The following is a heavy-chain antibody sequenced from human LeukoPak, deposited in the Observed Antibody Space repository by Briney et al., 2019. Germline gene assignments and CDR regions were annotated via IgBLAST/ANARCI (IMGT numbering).Heavy chain of an antibody. CDR1: GGSFSGYY. J-gene: IGHJ3*02. CDR2: IDHSGST. V-gene: IGHV4-34*01. CDR3: ARVRFSGYPWAAFDI. D-gene: IGHD3-22*01. Sequence: PSETLSLTCAVYGGSFSGYYWSWIRQPPGKGLEWIGEIDHSGSTNYNPSLKSRVTISVDTSMNQFSLKLSSVTAADTAVYYCARVRFSGYPWAAFDIWGQGTMVTVSS.